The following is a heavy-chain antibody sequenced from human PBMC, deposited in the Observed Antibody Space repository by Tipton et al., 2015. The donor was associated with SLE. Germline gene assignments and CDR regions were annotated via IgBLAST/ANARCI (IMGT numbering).Heavy chain of an antibody. D-gene: IGHD6-6*01. CDR3: ASGPSSIAALTWFDP. V-gene: IGHV4-4*02. CDR2: IYYSGST. J-gene: IGHJ5*02. CDR1: GGSINIKNW. Sequence: TLSLTCAVSGGSINIKNWWAWVRQPPGKGLEWIGYIYYSGSTYYNPSLKSRVTISLDTSKNQFSLKLTSVTAADTAVYYCASGPSSIAALTWFDPWGQGTLVTVSS.